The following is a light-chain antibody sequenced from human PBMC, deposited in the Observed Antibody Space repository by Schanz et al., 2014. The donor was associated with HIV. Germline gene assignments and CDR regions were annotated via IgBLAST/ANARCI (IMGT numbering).Light chain of an antibody. CDR2: EVN. J-gene: IGLJ1*01. Sequence: QSALTQPPSASGSPGQSVTISCTGTSSDVGGYHYVSWYQQHPGKAPKLMIYEVNKRPSGVPDRFSGSKSGNTASLTVSGLQAEDEADYYCSSYEGSNNWVFGTGTKLTVL. CDR1: SSDVGGYHY. V-gene: IGLV2-8*01. CDR3: SSYEGSNNWV.